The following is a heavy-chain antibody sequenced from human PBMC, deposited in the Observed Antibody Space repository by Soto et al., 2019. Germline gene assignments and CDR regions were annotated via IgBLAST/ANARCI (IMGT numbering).Heavy chain of an antibody. V-gene: IGHV3-7*01. CDR3: ARGHYYYGSGSGAFDI. D-gene: IGHD3-10*01. Sequence: GGSLRLSCAASGFTFSSYWMSWVRQAPGKGLEWVANIKQDGSEKYYVDSGKGRFTISRDNAKNSLYLQMNSLRAEDTAVYYCARGHYYYGSGSGAFDIWGQGTMVTVSS. CDR2: IKQDGSEK. CDR1: GFTFSSYW. J-gene: IGHJ3*02.